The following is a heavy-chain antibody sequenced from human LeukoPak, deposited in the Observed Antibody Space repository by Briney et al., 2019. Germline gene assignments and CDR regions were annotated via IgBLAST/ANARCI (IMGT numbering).Heavy chain of an antibody. CDR2: IYSGGST. CDR3: ASYPYSSSSGYYYYMDV. J-gene: IGHJ6*03. D-gene: IGHD6-6*01. CDR1: GFTVSSNY. V-gene: IGHV3-53*01. Sequence: LTGGSLRLSCAASGFTVSSNYMSWVRQAPGKGLEWVSVIYSGGSTYYADSVKGRFTISRDNSKNTLYLQMSSLRAEDTAVYYCASYPYSSSSGYYYYMDVWGKGTTVTVSS.